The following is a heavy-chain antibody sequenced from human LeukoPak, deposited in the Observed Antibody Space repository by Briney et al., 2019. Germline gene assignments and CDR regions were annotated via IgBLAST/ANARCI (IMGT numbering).Heavy chain of an antibody. CDR2: VYPGESET. D-gene: IGHD2-8*02. V-gene: IGHV5-51*01. J-gene: IGHJ4*02. CDR1: GYRFINYW. CDR3: ARVSLDCTGGTCLDLDY. Sequence: GESLKISCKASGYRFINYWIAWVRQMPGKGLEWVGMVYPGESETRYSPSFQGQVTVSADKSIDTAYLQWRRLKASDTAMYYCARVSLDCTGGTCLDLDYWGQGTLVTSSS.